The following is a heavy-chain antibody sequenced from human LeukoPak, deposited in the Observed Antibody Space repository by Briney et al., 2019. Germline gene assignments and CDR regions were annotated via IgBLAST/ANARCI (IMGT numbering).Heavy chain of an antibody. Sequence: GESLKISCKGSGYSFTTYWIAWVRQMPGKGLEWMGVIYPGDSDTRYSPSFQGQVTISADKSISTAYLQWSSLKASDTAMYYCVRSPACSGGDCYPNWFDPWGQGTLVTVSS. D-gene: IGHD2-15*01. CDR2: IYPGDSDT. CDR1: GYSFTTYW. J-gene: IGHJ5*02. CDR3: VRSPACSGGDCYPNWFDP. V-gene: IGHV5-51*01.